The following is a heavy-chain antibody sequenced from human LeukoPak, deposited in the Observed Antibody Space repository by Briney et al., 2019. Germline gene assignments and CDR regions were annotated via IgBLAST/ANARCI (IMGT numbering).Heavy chain of an antibody. CDR1: GDIVSSDITA. Sequence: PSQTLSLTCAISGDIVSSDITAWDWIRQSPSRVLEWLGRTYYNSRWSNDYAVSVESRITINTDTTRNQFSLQLKSVTPEDTAVYYCARGYMKSGFDYWGQGTLVTVSS. D-gene: IGHD1-1*01. CDR2: TYYNSRWSN. V-gene: IGHV6-1*01. CDR3: ARGYMKSGFDY. J-gene: IGHJ4*02.